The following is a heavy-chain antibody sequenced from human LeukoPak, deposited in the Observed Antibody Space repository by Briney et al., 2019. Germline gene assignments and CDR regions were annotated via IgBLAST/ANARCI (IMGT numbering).Heavy chain of an antibody. CDR2: INPNNGVT. J-gene: IGHJ6*03. V-gene: IGHV1-2*02. Sequence: ASVKVSCKASGYTFTGYYMHWVRQAPGQGLEWMGWINPNNGVTSYAQKFQGRVTMTRDTSIRTAYMELSSLRSDDTAVYYCARDKVAAAGLQADDYYYYMDVWGKGTTVTVSS. D-gene: IGHD6-13*01. CDR1: GYTFTGYY. CDR3: ARDKVAAAGLQADDYYYYMDV.